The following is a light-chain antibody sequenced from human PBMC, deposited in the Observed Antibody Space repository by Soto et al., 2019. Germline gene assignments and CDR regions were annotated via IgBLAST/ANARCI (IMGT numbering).Light chain of an antibody. J-gene: IGLJ2*01. CDR1: SSDVGNFNL. V-gene: IGLV2-23*01. CDR2: EGT. CDR3: CSYAGDSTDVV. Sequence: QSVLTQPASVSGSPGQSITISCTGISSDVGNFNLVSWYQQLPGKAPKLMIYEGTKRPSGVSNRFSASKSGNTASLTISGLQAEDEADYYCCSYAGDSTDVVFGGGTKLTVL.